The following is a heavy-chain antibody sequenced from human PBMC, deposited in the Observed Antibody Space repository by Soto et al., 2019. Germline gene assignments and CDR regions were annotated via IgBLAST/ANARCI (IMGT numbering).Heavy chain of an antibody. V-gene: IGHV3-21*01. CDR3: AGFSSGWAIADY. CDR2: ISSSSTYI. Sequence: GGSLRLSCAASGFSFSSYSVTWVRQAPGKGLEWVSSISSSSTYIYYADSVKGRFTISRDNAKNSVYLQMNSLGAEDTAVYYCAGFSSGWAIADYWGQGTLVTVSS. J-gene: IGHJ4*02. CDR1: GFSFSSYS. D-gene: IGHD6-19*01.